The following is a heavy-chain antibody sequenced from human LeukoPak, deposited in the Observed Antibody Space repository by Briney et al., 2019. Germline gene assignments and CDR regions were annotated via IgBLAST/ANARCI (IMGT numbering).Heavy chain of an antibody. D-gene: IGHD6-13*01. J-gene: IGHJ5*02. CDR1: GGTFSSYA. V-gene: IGHV1-69*05. Sequence: GASVKVSCKASGGTFSSYAISWVRQAPGQGLEWMGGIIPIFGTANYAQKFQGRVTITTDESTSTAYTELSSLRSEDTAVYYCARALGAAAGTSPWGQGTLVTVSS. CDR2: IIPIFGTA. CDR3: ARALGAAAGTSP.